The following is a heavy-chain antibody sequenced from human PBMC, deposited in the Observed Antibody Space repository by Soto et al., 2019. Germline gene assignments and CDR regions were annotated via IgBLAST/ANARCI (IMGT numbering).Heavy chain of an antibody. D-gene: IGHD4-17*01. CDR1: GGSISSSSYY. V-gene: IGHV4-39*01. CDR2: IYYSGST. J-gene: IGHJ4*02. Sequence: PSETLSLTCTVSGGSISSSSYYWGWIRQPPGKGLEWIGSIYYSGSTYYNPSLKSRVTISVDTSKNQFSLKLSSVTAADTAVYYCARCDLGDYGFFDYWGQGTLVTVSS. CDR3: ARCDLGDYGFFDY.